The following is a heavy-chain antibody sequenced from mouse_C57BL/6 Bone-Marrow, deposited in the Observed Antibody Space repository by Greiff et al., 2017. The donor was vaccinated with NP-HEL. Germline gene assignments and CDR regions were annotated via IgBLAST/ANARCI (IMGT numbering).Heavy chain of an antibody. V-gene: IGHV14-4*01. Sequence: VQLQQSGAELVRPGASVKLSCTASGFNIKDDYMHWVKQRPEQGLEWIGWIDPENGDTEYASKFQGKATITADTSSNTSYLQLSSLTSEDTAVYYCTTWVIYYYGSSYYWYFYVWGTGTTVTVSS. CDR3: TTWVIYYYGSSYYWYFYV. CDR2: IDPENGDT. CDR1: GFNIKDDY. D-gene: IGHD1-1*01. J-gene: IGHJ1*03.